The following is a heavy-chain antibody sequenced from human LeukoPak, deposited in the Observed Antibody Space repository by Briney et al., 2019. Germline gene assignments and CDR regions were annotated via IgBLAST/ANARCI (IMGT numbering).Heavy chain of an antibody. CDR2: IIPIFGTA. CDR1: GGTFSSYA. CDR3: ARKNQADWFDP. V-gene: IGHV1-69*06. D-gene: IGHD1-14*01. J-gene: IGHJ5*02. Sequence: ASVKVSCKASGGTFSSYAISWVRQAPGQGLEWMGGIIPIFGTANYAQKFQGRVTITADKSTSTAYMELSSLRSEDTAVYDCARKNQADWFDPWGQGTLVTVSS.